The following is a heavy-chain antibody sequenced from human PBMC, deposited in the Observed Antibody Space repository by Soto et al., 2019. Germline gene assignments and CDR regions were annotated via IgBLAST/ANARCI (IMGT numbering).Heavy chain of an antibody. CDR3: AREGTKGYCSGGSCYSTYYFDY. D-gene: IGHD2-15*01. CDR1: GGSVSSGSYY. CDR2: IYYSGST. J-gene: IGHJ4*02. Sequence: ETLSLTCTVSGGSVSSGSYYWGWIRQPPGKGLEWIGYIYYSGSTNYNPSLKSRVTISVDTSKNQFSLKLSSVTAADTAVYYCAREGTKGYCSGGSCYSTYYFDYWCQGTLVTVSS. V-gene: IGHV4-61*01.